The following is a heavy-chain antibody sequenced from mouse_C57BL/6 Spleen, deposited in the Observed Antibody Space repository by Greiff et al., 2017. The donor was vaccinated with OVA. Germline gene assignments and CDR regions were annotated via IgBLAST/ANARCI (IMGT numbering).Heavy chain of an antibody. Sequence: QVQLKQSGPELVKPGASVKISCKASGYAFSSSWMNWVKQRPGKGLEWIGRIYPGDGDTNYNGKFKGKATLTADKSSSTAYMQLSSLTSEDSAVYFCARGGYGSSYGYYAMDYWGQGTSVTVSS. CDR3: ARGGYGSSYGYYAMDY. CDR1: GYAFSSSW. V-gene: IGHV1-82*01. CDR2: IYPGDGDT. D-gene: IGHD1-1*01. J-gene: IGHJ4*01.